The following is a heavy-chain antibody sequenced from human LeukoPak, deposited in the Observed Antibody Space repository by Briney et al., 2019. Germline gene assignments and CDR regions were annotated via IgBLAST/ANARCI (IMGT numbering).Heavy chain of an antibody. D-gene: IGHD3-22*01. Sequence: SETLSLTCTVSGYSISGGYYWGWIRQPPGKWLEWIGSIYHSGSTYYNPSLKSRVTISVDKSKNQFSLKLSSVTAADTAVYYCASNYYYDSSGSYYFDYWGQGTLVTVSS. CDR1: GYSISGGYY. J-gene: IGHJ4*02. CDR3: ASNYYYDSSGSYYFDY. CDR2: IYHSGST. V-gene: IGHV4-38-2*02.